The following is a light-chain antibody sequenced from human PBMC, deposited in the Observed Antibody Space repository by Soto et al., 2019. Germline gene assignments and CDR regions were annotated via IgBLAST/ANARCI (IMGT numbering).Light chain of an antibody. Sequence: QSVLTQPPSAAGTPGQMVTISCSGSSSNIGSNTVNWYQQLPGMAPKLLIYNNSQRPSGVPDRFSVSKSGTSASLAISGLQSGDEADYYCASWDASLRGLEFGGGTKVTVL. CDR3: ASWDASLRGLE. J-gene: IGLJ3*02. CDR1: SSNIGSNT. CDR2: NNS. V-gene: IGLV1-44*01.